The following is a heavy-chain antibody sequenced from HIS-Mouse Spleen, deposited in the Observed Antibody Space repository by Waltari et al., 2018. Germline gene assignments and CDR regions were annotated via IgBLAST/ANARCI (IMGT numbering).Heavy chain of an antibody. CDR2: INHSGST. CDR1: GGSFSGYY. D-gene: IGHD1-26*01. J-gene: IGHJ1*01. CDR3: ARGALRGSYYWGEYFQH. V-gene: IGHV4-34*01. Sequence: QVQLQQWGEGLLKPSETLSLTCAVHGGSFSGYYWSWIRQPPGKGLEWIGEINHSGSTNYNPSLKSRVTISVDTSKNQFSLKLSSVTAADTAVYYCARGALRGSYYWGEYFQHWGQGTLVTVSS.